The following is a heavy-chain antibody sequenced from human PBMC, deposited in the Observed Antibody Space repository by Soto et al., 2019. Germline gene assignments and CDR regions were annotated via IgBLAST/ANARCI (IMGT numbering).Heavy chain of an antibody. D-gene: IGHD6-19*01. CDR1: GGTFSSYA. CDR3: ASTIAVAGTDY. CDR2: IIPIFGTA. V-gene: IGHV1-69*13. Sequence: GASVKVSCKASGGTFSSYAISWVRQAPGQGLEWMGGIIPIFGTANYAQKFQGRVTITADESTSTAYMELSSLRSEDTAVYYCASTIAVAGTDYWGQGTLVTVSS. J-gene: IGHJ4*02.